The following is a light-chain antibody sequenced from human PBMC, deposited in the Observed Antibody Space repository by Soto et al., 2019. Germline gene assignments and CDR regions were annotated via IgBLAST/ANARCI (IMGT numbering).Light chain of an antibody. CDR1: SSNIGSNY. J-gene: IGLJ2*01. CDR2: GNN. CDR3: AAWDDSLSGHVV. V-gene: IGLV1-47*01. Sequence: QSVLTQPPSASGTPGQRVTISCSGSSSNIGSNYVYWYQQLPGTAPKLLIYGNNQRPSGVPDRFSGSKSGTSASLAISGLRSEDEADYYCAAWDDSLSGHVVFGGGTQLTVL.